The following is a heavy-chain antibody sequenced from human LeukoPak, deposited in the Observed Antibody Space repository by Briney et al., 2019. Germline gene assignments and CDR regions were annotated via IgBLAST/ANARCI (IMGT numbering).Heavy chain of an antibody. Sequence: PSETLSLTCTVSGGSISSGDYYWSWIRQPPGKGLEWIGYIYYSGSTYYNPSLKSRVTISVDTSKNHFSLKLSSVTAADTAVYYCARHAAYSSGQFDIWGQGTMVTVSS. V-gene: IGHV4-30-4*01. CDR1: GGSISSGDYY. J-gene: IGHJ3*02. D-gene: IGHD6-19*01. CDR2: IYYSGST. CDR3: ARHAAYSSGQFDI.